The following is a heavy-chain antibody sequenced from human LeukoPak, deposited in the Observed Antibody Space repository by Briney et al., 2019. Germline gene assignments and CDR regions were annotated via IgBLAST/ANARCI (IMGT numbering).Heavy chain of an antibody. CDR2: IRASGRTT. Sequence: GGSLRLSCAASGFTFSSYEMNWVRQAPGKGLEWVSGIRASGRTTDYADSVKGRFTISRDTSKNTLHLQMNSLRAEDTAVYYCAKDLDGSGLYGGIDFWGQGTLVTVSS. V-gene: IGHV3-23*01. CDR3: AKDLDGSGLYGGIDF. D-gene: IGHD6-19*01. J-gene: IGHJ4*02. CDR1: GFTFSSYE.